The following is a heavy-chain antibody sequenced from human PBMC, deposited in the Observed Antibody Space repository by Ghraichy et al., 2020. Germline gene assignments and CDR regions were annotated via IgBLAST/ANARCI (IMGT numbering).Heavy chain of an antibody. V-gene: IGHV3-21*01. CDR1: GFTFSSYS. Sequence: GESLNISCAASGFTFSSYSMNWVRQAPGKGLEWVSSISSSSSYIYYADSVKGRFTISRDNAKNSLYLQMNSLRAEDTAVYYCARAAGRRITIFGVGTWFDYWGQGTLVTVSS. J-gene: IGHJ4*02. CDR3: ARAAGRRITIFGVGTWFDY. D-gene: IGHD3-3*01. CDR2: ISSSSSYI.